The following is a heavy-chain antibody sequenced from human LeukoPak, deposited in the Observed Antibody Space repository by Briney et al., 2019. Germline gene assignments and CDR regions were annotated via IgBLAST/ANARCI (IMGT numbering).Heavy chain of an antibody. D-gene: IGHD6-13*01. J-gene: IGHJ6*03. V-gene: IGHV3-33*01. CDR1: GFTFSSYG. CDR2: IWYDGSNK. Sequence: GGSLRLSCVASGFTFSSYGMHWVRQAPGKGLEWVAVIWYDGSNKYYADSVKGRFTISRDNSKNTLYLQMNSLRAEDTAVYYCARDPGIAAAGYYYYYYMDVWGKGTTVTVSS. CDR3: ARDPGIAAAGYYYYYYMDV.